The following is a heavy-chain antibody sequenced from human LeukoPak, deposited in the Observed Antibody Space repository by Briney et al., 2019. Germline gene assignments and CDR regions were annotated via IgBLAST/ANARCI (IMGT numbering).Heavy chain of an antibody. CDR2: INPNSGGT. CDR3: ARDRRVDTARALRGYYYYGMDV. V-gene: IGHV1-2*02. D-gene: IGHD5-18*01. Sequence: ASVKVSCKASGYTVTGYYMHWVRQAPGQGLEWMGWINPNSGGTNYAQKFQGRVTMTRDTSISTAYMELSRLRSDDTAVYYCARDRRVDTARALRGYYYYGMDVWGRGTTVTVSS. J-gene: IGHJ6*02. CDR1: GYTVTGYY.